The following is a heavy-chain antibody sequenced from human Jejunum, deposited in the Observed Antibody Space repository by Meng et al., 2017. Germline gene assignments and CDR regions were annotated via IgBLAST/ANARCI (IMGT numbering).Heavy chain of an antibody. D-gene: IGHD6-13*01. CDR2: IKQDGSEK. CDR1: GFTFSSYC. Sequence: GESLKISCAASGFTFSSYCMSWVRQTPGKGLEWVANIKQDGSEKNYVDSVNGRFTISRDNAKNSLYLQMNSLRDEETALYYCARAYSSWYVPSDAFDIWGQGTMVTVSS. CDR3: ARAYSSWYVPSDAFDI. J-gene: IGHJ3*02. V-gene: IGHV3-7*01.